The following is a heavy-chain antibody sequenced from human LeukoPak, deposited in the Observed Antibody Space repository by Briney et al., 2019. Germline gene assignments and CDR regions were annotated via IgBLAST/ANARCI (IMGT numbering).Heavy chain of an antibody. CDR1: GSSISSSSYY. Sequence: SETLSLTCTVSGSSISSSSYYWGWIRQPPGKGLEWIGSIYYSGSTYYNPSLKSRVTISVDTSKNQFSLKLSSVTAADTAVYYCARTGITAYFDYWGQGTLVTVSS. J-gene: IGHJ4*02. CDR2: IYYSGST. D-gene: IGHD1-20*01. CDR3: ARTGITAYFDY. V-gene: IGHV4-39*01.